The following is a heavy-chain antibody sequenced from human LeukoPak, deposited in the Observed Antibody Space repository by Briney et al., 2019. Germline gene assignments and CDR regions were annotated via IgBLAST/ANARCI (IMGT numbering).Heavy chain of an antibody. Sequence: PGGSLRLSCSASGFIFSTYAMHWVRQAPGKGLEYVSAISSNGDRTYYADAVKGRFTISRDNSKNTVYLQMSSLRAEDTAVYYCVKLYYYGSGSYGRWGQGTTVTVSS. J-gene: IGHJ6*02. CDR3: VKLYYYGSGSYGR. V-gene: IGHV3-64D*06. CDR1: GFIFSTYA. CDR2: ISSNGDRT. D-gene: IGHD3-10*01.